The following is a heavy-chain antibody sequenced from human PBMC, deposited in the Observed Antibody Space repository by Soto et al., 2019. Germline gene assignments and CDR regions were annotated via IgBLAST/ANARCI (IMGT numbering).Heavy chain of an antibody. CDR3: ARGVGYCSGGSCYPDDAFDI. Sequence: PSETLSLTCTVSGGSISSGGYYWSWIRQHPGKGLEWIGYIYYSGSTYYNPSLKSRVTISVDTSKNQFSLKLSSVTAADTAVYYCARGVGYCSGGSCYPDDAFDIWGQGTMVTVSS. CDR1: GGSISSGGYY. J-gene: IGHJ3*02. D-gene: IGHD2-15*01. CDR2: IYYSGST. V-gene: IGHV4-31*03.